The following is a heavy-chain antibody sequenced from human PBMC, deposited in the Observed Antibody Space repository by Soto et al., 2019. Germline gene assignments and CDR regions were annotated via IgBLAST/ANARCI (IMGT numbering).Heavy chain of an antibody. V-gene: IGHV3-23*01. CDR3: ARDFVRVYYYGIEV. CDR2: ISSTGSTI. J-gene: IGHJ6*02. CDR1: GFTFSSYA. Sequence: PGGSLRLSCAASGFTFSSYAMSWVRQAPGKGLEWVSVISSTGSTIYYADSVKGRFTISRDNAKNSLYLQMNSLRAEDTALYYCARDFVRVYYYGIEVWGPGTTVTVSS. D-gene: IGHD2-8*02.